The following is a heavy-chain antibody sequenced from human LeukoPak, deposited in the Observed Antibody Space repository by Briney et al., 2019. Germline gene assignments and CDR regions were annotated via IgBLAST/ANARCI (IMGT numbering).Heavy chain of an antibody. Sequence: GGSLRLSCAASGSTFSSYWMHWVRQAPGKGLVWVSRINSDGSSTSYADSVKGRFTISRDNAKNTPYLQMNSLRAEDTAVYYCARGPAYYDFWSGYYTVSGAFDIWGQGTMVTVSS. CDR3: ARGPAYYDFWSGYYTVSGAFDI. CDR1: GSTFSSYW. J-gene: IGHJ3*02. V-gene: IGHV3-74*01. CDR2: INSDGSST. D-gene: IGHD3-3*01.